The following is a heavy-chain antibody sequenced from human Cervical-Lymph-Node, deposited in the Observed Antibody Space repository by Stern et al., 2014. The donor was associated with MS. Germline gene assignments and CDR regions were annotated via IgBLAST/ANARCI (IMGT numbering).Heavy chain of an antibody. D-gene: IGHD1-1*01. J-gene: IGHJ5*02. Sequence: VQLVESGPGLVKPSETLSLSCSVSGGSIRSHSWNWIRQPPGKGLAWIGSVYYGGSANHKSSLKSRVTISLDTSRNQLLLNLTSVTAADTAVYYCARQTGNSDWFDPWGRGTPVTVSS. CDR1: GGSIRSHS. V-gene: IGHV4-59*11. CDR3: ARQTGNSDWFDP. CDR2: VYYGGSA.